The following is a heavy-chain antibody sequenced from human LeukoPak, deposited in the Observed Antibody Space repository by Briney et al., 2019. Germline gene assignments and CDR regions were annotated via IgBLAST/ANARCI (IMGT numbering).Heavy chain of an antibody. J-gene: IGHJ4*02. V-gene: IGHV3-74*01. Sequence: GGSLRLSCAASGFTFSSYWIHWVRQAPGKGLVWVSRINSDGSSTSYADSVKGRFTISRDNAKNTLYLQMNSLRAEDTAVYYCARVSLPYYYGSGFDYWGQGTLVTVSS. CDR1: GFTFSSYW. D-gene: IGHD3-10*01. CDR2: INSDGSST. CDR3: ARVSLPYYYGSGFDY.